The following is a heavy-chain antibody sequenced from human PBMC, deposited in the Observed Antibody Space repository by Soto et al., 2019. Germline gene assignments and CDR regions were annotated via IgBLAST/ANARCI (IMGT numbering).Heavy chain of an antibody. CDR3: ARRSDRASFDY. V-gene: IGHV4-39*01. CDR2: IYYSGST. Sequence: PSETLSVTCTVSGGSTSSSSYYSGWIRQPPGKGLEWIGSIYYSGSTYYNPSLKSRVTISVDTSKNQFSLKLSSVTAADTSVYYCARRSDRASFDYWGQGTLVT. D-gene: IGHD1-26*01. CDR1: GGSTSSSSYY. J-gene: IGHJ4*02.